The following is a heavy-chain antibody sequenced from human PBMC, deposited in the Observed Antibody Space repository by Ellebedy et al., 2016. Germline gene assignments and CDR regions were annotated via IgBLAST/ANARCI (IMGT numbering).Heavy chain of an antibody. CDR3: ATSGGYVDAFDI. J-gene: IGHJ3*02. Sequence: ASVKVSXXVSGYTLTELSMHWVRQAPGKGLEWMGGFDPEDGETIYAQKFQGRVTMTEDTSTDTAYMELSSLRSEDTAVYYCATSGGYVDAFDIWGQGTMVTVSS. CDR1: GYTLTELS. D-gene: IGHD2-2*01. V-gene: IGHV1-24*01. CDR2: FDPEDGET.